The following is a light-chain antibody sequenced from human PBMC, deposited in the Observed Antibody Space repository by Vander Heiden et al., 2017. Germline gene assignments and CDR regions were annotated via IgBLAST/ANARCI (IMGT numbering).Light chain of an antibody. V-gene: IGKV3-15*01. CDR1: QSVNSN. CDR2: EAS. Sequence: EIVMTQSPATLSVSPGERATLSYRASQSVNSNLAWYKQKPGQAPGLLFYEASTRATGVPARFSASGSGTEFTLTISSLQSEDFAIYYCQHYDNWPPLFGQGTKLEIK. CDR3: QHYDNWPPL. J-gene: IGKJ2*01.